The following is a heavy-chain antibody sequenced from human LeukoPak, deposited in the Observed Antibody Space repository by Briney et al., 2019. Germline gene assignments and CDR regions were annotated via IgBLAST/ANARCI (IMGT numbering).Heavy chain of an antibody. V-gene: IGHV4-34*01. Sequence: SSETLSLTCAVYGGSFSGYYWSWIRQPPGKGLEWIGEINHSGSTNYNPSLKSRVTISVDTSKNQFSLKLSSVTAADTAVYYCARRRFPKIYYYYYYMDVWGKGTTVTISS. CDR1: GGSFSGYY. J-gene: IGHJ6*03. CDR3: ARRRFPKIYYYYYYMDV. CDR2: INHSGST. D-gene: IGHD4-17*01.